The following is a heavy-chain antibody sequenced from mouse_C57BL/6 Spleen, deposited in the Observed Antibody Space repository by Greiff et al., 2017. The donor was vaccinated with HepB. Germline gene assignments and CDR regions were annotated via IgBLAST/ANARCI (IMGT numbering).Heavy chain of an antibody. D-gene: IGHD2-3*01. CDR1: GFTFSSYA. J-gene: IGHJ3*01. V-gene: IGHV5-4*01. CDR3: ARDDGYHFAY. CDR2: ISDGGSYT. Sequence: EVMLVESGGGLVKPGGSLKLSCAASGFTFSSYAMSWVRQTPEKRLEWVATISDGGSYTYYPDNVKGRFTISRDNAKNNLYLQMSHLKSEDTAMYYCARDDGYHFAYWGQGTLVTVSA.